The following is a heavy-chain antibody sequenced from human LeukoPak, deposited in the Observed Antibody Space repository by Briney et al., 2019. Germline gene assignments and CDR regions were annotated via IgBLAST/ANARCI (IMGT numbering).Heavy chain of an antibody. CDR2: VFSDGTT. V-gene: IGHV3-66*01. Sequence: GGSLRLSCAASGFTVSSNYMNWVRQAPGKGLEWVSTVFSDGTTYYADSLKGRFTISRDNSKNTLYLQMSSVRDEDTAVYYCARDPRVDHSGMDVWGQGTTVTVSS. J-gene: IGHJ6*02. D-gene: IGHD2-15*01. CDR3: ARDPRVDHSGMDV. CDR1: GFTVSSNY.